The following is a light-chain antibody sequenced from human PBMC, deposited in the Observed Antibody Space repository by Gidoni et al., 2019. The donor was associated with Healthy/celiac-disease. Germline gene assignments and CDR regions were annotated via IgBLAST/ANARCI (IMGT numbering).Light chain of an antibody. CDR1: QSISSW. V-gene: IGKV1-5*03. CDR3: QHLGT. CDR2: KAS. J-gene: IGKJ1*01. Sequence: DIQMTQSPSTLSASVGDRVTITCRASQSISSWLAWYQQKPGKAPKPLIYKASSLESGVPSRFSGSGSGTEFTLTISSLQPDDFATYYCQHLGTFGQGTKVEIK.